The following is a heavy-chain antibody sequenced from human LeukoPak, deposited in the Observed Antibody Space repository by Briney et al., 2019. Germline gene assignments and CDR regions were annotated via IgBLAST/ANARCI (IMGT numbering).Heavy chain of an antibody. D-gene: IGHD6-19*01. CDR2: INPNSGGT. Sequence: VASVKVSCKASGYTFTGYYMYWVRQAPGQGLEWMGWINPNSGGTNYAQKFQGRVTMIRDTSISTAYMELSRLRSDDTAVYYCATAPAGWLVPFDYWGQGTLVTVSS. CDR1: GYTFTGYY. J-gene: IGHJ4*02. V-gene: IGHV1-2*02. CDR3: ATAPAGWLVPFDY.